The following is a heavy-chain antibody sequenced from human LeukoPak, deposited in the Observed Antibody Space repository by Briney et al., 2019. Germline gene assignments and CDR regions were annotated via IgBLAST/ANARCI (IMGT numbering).Heavy chain of an antibody. Sequence: PGGSLRLSCAASGFAFSSYAIRWVRQAPGKGLEWVSSISSGGGRTYYADSVKGRFTISRDSSKNTLYLQMDSLRAEDTAVYYCAKAPNYYGSGSYYNNWFDPWGQGTLVTVSS. CDR3: AKAPNYYGSGSYYNNWFDP. J-gene: IGHJ5*02. CDR1: GFAFSSYA. D-gene: IGHD3-10*01. V-gene: IGHV3-23*01. CDR2: ISSGGGRT.